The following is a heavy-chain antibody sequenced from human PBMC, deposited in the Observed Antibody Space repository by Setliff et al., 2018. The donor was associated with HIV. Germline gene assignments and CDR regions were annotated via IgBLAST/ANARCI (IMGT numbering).Heavy chain of an antibody. CDR1: GGPFNVHK. D-gene: IGHD6-6*01. CDR2: ISHTGSA. V-gene: IGHV4-34*01. CDR3: ARGQFVSPGRPRHYMDV. Sequence: SETLSLTCNVYGGPFNVHKWNWVRQTPAKGLEWIGDISHTGSASYNPALGSRVAISVDAVRKRFSLNIRSLTAADTALYFCARGQFVSPGRPRHYMDVWGKGTSVNVSS. J-gene: IGHJ6*03.